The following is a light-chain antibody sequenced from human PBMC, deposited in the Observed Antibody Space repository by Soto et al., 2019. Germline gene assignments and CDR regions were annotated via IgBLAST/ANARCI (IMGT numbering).Light chain of an antibody. J-gene: IGKJ4*01. V-gene: IGKV1-9*01. CDR3: QQLNSYPLA. Sequence: IQMTQAPSLMSASVGDRVTVTCRASQAISSYLAWYQQKLGKAPKLLIYTASTLQSGVPSRFSGSGSGTEFTLTISSLQPEDFATYYCQQLNSYPLAFGGGTIV. CDR2: TAS. CDR1: QAISSY.